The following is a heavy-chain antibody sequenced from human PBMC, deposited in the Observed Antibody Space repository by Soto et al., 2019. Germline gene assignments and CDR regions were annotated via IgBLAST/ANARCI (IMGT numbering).Heavy chain of an antibody. V-gene: IGHV4-4*02. CDR1: GGSINNGNS. J-gene: IGHJ6*01. CDR3: AGSYGSGGRWHSYVMEN. D-gene: IGHD3-10*01. CDR2: IYHSGRT. Sequence: QVQLQESGPGLVKPSGTLSLTCDVSGGSINNGNSWSWVRQSPARGLEWIGEIYHSGRTDYNPSLKSRVTISLDRSKNQLSLKARSGAAADPAINYRAGSYGSGGRWHSYVMENWGQGTTVTVSP.